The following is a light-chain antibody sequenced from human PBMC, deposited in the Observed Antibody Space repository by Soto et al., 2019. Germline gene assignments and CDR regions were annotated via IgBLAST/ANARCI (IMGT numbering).Light chain of an antibody. Sequence: NFMLTQPHSVSPSPGKTVTISCTRSSGSIASNYVQWYQQRPGSSPTTVIYENNQRPPGVPDRFSGSIDSSSNSASLTISGLKTEDEADYYCQSYDGTNWVFGGGTKLTVL. CDR1: SGSIASNY. J-gene: IGLJ3*02. CDR2: ENN. CDR3: QSYDGTNWV. V-gene: IGLV6-57*01.